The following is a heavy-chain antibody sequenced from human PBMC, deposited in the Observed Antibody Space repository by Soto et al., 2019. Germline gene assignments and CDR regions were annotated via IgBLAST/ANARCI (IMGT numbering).Heavy chain of an antibody. CDR2: INHSGST. CDR1: GGSFSGYY. V-gene: IGHV4-34*01. J-gene: IGHJ6*03. CDR3: AREGGCSSTSCYGRRNYYYTDV. Sequence: QVQLQQWGAGLLKPSETLSLTCAVYGGSFSGYYWSWIRQPPGKGLEWIGEINHSGSTNYNPSLQSRVTISVDTSKNQFSLKLSSVTAAGTAVYYCAREGGCSSTSCYGRRNYYYTDVWGKGTTVTVSS. D-gene: IGHD2-2*01.